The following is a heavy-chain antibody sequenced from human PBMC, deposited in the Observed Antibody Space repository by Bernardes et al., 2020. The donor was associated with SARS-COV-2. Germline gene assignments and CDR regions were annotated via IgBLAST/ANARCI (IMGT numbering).Heavy chain of an antibody. J-gene: IGHJ4*02. V-gene: IGHV1-18*01. CDR1: GYTFTSYG. D-gene: IGHD3-10*01. CDR2: ISTYNGNT. CDR3: ATDRTTASLLIWVGELLSLHDY. Sequence: VKVSCKASGYTFTSYGISWVRQAPGQGLEWMGWISTYNGNTKYAQNLQGRVTMTTDTSTSTAYMELRSLRSDDTAVYYCATDRTTASLLIWVGELLSLHDYWGQGTLVTVSS.